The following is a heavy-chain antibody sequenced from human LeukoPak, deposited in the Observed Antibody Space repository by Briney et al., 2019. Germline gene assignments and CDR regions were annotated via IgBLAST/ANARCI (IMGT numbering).Heavy chain of an antibody. CDR3: ARQRRWWAAAGYYFDY. J-gene: IGHJ4*02. V-gene: IGHV4-39*01. Sequence: SSETLSLTCTVSGGSISSSSYYWGWIRQPPGKGLEWIGSIYYSGSTYYNPSLKSRVTISVDTSKNQFSLKLSSVTAADTAVYYCARQRRWWAAAGYYFDYWGQGTLVTVSS. D-gene: IGHD6-13*01. CDR2: IYYSGST. CDR1: GGSISSSSYY.